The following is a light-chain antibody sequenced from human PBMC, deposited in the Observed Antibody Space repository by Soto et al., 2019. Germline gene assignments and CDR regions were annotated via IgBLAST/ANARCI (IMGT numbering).Light chain of an antibody. J-gene: IGKJ1*01. Sequence: EVVLTQSPGTLSLSQGERATLSCRASQSVSSSYLAWYQQKPGQAPRLLIYGASSRATGIPDRFSGSGSGTDFTLTISRLEPEDFAVYYCHQYDSSPRPFGQGTKVDIK. CDR2: GAS. V-gene: IGKV3-20*01. CDR1: QSVSSSY. CDR3: HQYDSSPRP.